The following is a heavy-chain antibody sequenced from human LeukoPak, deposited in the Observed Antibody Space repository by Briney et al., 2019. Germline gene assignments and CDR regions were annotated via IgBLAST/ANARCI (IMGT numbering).Heavy chain of an antibody. CDR3: ARDRSITIFGVVLYYYYYYYMDV. D-gene: IGHD3-3*01. Sequence: GGSLRLSCAASGFTFSSYSMNWVRQAPGKGLEWVSYISSSSSTIYYADSVKGRFTISRDNAKNSLYLQMNSLRAEDTAVYYCARDRSITIFGVVLYYYYYYYMDVWGKGTTVTVSS. J-gene: IGHJ6*03. CDR2: ISSSSSTI. V-gene: IGHV3-48*01. CDR1: GFTFSSYS.